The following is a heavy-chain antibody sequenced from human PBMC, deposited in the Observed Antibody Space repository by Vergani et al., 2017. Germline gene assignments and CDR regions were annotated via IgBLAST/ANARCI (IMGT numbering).Heavy chain of an antibody. D-gene: IGHD3-9*01. J-gene: IGHJ4*02. CDR1: GFTFSDYY. CDR3: ASTRMEFDWHKPDDY. Sequence: QVQLVESGGGLVKPGGSLRLSCAASGFTFSDYYMSWIRQAPGKGLEWVSYISSSGSTIYYADSVKGRFTISRDNAKNSLYLQMTSLRAEDTAVYYCASTRMEFDWHKPDDYWGQGTLVTVSS. CDR2: ISSSGSTI. V-gene: IGHV3-11*01.